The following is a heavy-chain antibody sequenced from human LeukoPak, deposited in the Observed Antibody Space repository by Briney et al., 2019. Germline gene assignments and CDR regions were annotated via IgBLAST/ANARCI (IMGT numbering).Heavy chain of an antibody. J-gene: IGHJ5*02. V-gene: IGHV1-2*02. CDR1: GYTFTGYY. Sequence: ASVKVSCKASGYTFTGYYMHWVRQAPGQGLEWMGWINPNSGGTNYAQKFQGRVTMTRDTSISTAYMELSRLRSDDTAVYYCARADSYDSSGYRFDPWGQGTLVTVSS. CDR3: ARADSYDSSGYRFDP. CDR2: INPNSGGT. D-gene: IGHD3-22*01.